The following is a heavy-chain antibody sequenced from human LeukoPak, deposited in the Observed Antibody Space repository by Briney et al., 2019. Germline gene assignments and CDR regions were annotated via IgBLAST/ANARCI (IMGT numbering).Heavy chain of an antibody. J-gene: IGHJ4*02. CDR1: GFTFSTYW. Sequence: PGGSLRLSCAASGFTFSTYWMSWVRQAPGRGLEWVDNIHQDGNEKYYVDSVKGRFTISRDNAKNSLYLQMDSLTAEDTALYYCARDPALRKFDYWGQGTLVTVSS. V-gene: IGHV3-7*04. CDR2: IHQDGNEK. CDR3: ARDPALRKFDY.